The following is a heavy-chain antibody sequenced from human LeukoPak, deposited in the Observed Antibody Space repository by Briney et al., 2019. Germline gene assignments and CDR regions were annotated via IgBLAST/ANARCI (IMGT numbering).Heavy chain of an antibody. J-gene: IGHJ4*02. D-gene: IGHD3-22*01. CDR1: GFTFSSYG. Sequence: QPGRSLRPSCAASGFTFSSYGMHWVRQAPGKGLEWVAVIWYDGSNKYYADSVKGRFTISRDNSKNTLYLQMNSLRAEDTAVYYCARDSADDYYDSIGYYDLGQGALVTVSS. CDR3: ARDSADDYYDSIGYYD. CDR2: IWYDGSNK. V-gene: IGHV3-33*08.